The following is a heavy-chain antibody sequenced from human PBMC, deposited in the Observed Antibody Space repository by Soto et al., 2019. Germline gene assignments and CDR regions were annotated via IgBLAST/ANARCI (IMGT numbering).Heavy chain of an antibody. CDR2: IIPIFGTA. V-gene: IGHV1-69*13. CDR1: GGTFSSYA. CDR3: ARDTRDPLYYYGMDV. Sequence: ASVKVSCKASGGTFSSYAISWVRQAPGQGLEWMGGIIPIFGTANYAQKFQGRVTITADESTSTAYMELSSLRSEDTAVYYCARDTRDPLYYYGMDVWGQGTTVTVSS. J-gene: IGHJ6*02.